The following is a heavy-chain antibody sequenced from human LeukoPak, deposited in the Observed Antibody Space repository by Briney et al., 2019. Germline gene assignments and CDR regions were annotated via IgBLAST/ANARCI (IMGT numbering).Heavy chain of an antibody. V-gene: IGHV3-23*01. CDR1: GFTFSDSA. Sequence: GGSLRLSCAASGFTFSDSAMTWVRQVPGKGLEWVSLISSSGGNTYYADSVKGRFTISRDNSKNTLSLQMNSLRVEDTAIYYCAKGVSAAADDAFDIWGQGTMVTVSS. J-gene: IGHJ3*02. CDR3: AKGVSAAADDAFDI. CDR2: ISSSGGNT. D-gene: IGHD6-13*01.